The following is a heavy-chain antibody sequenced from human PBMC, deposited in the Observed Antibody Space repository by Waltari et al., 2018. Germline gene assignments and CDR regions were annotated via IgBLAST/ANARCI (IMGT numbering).Heavy chain of an antibody. CDR2: ISDGDKSI. D-gene: IGHD2-15*01. Sequence: ELQLVESGGGLVQPGGSLRISCVASGFSLSRSEMKWVRQAPGKGREWISYISDGDKSISYAESVKGRFTVSRDNAKNSLHLQMNNLRAEDTATYYCVRDGLGSGWTRVDVWGQGTTVTVSS. CDR3: VRDGLGSGWTRVDV. CDR1: GFSLSRSE. V-gene: IGHV3-48*03. J-gene: IGHJ6*02.